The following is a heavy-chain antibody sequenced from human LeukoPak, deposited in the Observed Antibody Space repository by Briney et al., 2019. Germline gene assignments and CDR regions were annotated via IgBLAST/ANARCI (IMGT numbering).Heavy chain of an antibody. V-gene: IGHV4-61*02. Sequence: SETLSLTFTVSGGSISSGSYYWSWIRQPAGKGLEWIGRIYTSGSTNYNPSLKSRVTISVDTSKNQFSLKLSSVTAADTAVYYCARGSSSSWSRNDYWGQGTLVTVSS. J-gene: IGHJ4*02. CDR1: GGSISSGSYY. D-gene: IGHD6-13*01. CDR2: IYTSGST. CDR3: ARGSSSSWSRNDY.